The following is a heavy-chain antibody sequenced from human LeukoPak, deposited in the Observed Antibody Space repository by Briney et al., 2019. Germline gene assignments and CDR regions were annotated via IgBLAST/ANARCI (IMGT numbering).Heavy chain of an antibody. D-gene: IGHD3-10*01. CDR3: ARTWGSGSRRVDY. J-gene: IGHJ4*02. V-gene: IGHV4-39*01. CDR1: GGSISSSSYY. CDR2: IYYSGTT. Sequence: SETLSLTCTVSGGSISSSSYYWGWIRQPPGKGLEWIGSIYYSGTTYYNPSLKSRVTISVDTSKNQFSLKLSSVTAADTAVYYCARTWGSGSRRVDYWGQGTLVTVSS.